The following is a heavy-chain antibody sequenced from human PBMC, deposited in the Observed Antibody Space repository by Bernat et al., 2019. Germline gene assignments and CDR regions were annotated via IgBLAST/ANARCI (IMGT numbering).Heavy chain of an antibody. CDR3: TRPLTERWLPEPIDY. Sequence: EVQLVESGGGLVQPGGSLKLSCTASGFTFSGSAMHWVRQASGKGLEWVGRIRSKGHSYATAYAASVKGRFTISRDDSKNTANLQMNSLKTEDTAVYYCTRPLTERWLPEPIDYWGQGTLVTVSS. V-gene: IGHV3-73*01. CDR1: GFTFSGSA. CDR2: IRSKGHSYAT. J-gene: IGHJ4*02. D-gene: IGHD5-24*01.